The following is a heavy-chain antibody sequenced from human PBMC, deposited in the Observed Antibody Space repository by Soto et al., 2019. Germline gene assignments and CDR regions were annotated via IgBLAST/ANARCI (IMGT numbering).Heavy chain of an antibody. Sequence: GESLKISCAASGFTFSNAWMSWVRQAPGKGLEWVGRIKSKTDGGTTDYAAPVKGRFTISRDDSKNTLYLQMNSLKTEDTAVYYCTTEGGYYDSSGSWDYWGQGTLVTVSS. D-gene: IGHD3-22*01. CDR2: IKSKTDGGTT. J-gene: IGHJ4*02. CDR3: TTEGGYYDSSGSWDY. V-gene: IGHV3-15*01. CDR1: GFTFSNAW.